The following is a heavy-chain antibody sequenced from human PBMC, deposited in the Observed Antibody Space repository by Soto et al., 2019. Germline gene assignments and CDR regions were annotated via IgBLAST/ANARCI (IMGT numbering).Heavy chain of an antibody. J-gene: IGHJ6*02. CDR3: ARGSFKYSGNDYYYYGMDV. Sequence: QVQLVQSGAEVKKPGSSVKVSCKASGGTFSSYAISWVRQAPGQGLEWMGGIIPIFGTANYAQKFQGRVTITADESTSTAYMELSSLRSEETVVYYCARGSFKYSGNDYYYYGMDVWGQGTTVTVSS. V-gene: IGHV1-69*01. CDR2: IIPIFGTA. D-gene: IGHD5-12*01. CDR1: GGTFSSYA.